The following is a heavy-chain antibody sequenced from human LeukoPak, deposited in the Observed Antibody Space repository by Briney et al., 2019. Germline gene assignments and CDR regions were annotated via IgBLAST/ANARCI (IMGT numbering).Heavy chain of an antibody. V-gene: IGHV4-38-2*02. CDR3: ASGYFDLNYYYMDV. CDR1: GYSISSGYY. CDR2: IYHTGST. Sequence: PSETLSLTCTVSGYSISSGYYWAWIRQPPGKGLEWIGNIYHTGSTYYNPSLKSRVTISVDTSKNQFSLKLSSVTTADTAVYYCASGYFDLNYYYMDVWGKGTTVTVSS. J-gene: IGHJ6*03. D-gene: IGHD3-9*01.